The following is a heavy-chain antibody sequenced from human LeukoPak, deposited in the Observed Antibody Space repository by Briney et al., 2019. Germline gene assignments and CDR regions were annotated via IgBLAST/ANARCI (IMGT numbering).Heavy chain of an antibody. V-gene: IGHV3-21*01. CDR3: ARDAWCSSTSCYFRSLDY. CDR1: GFTFSSYG. Sequence: GGSLRLSCAASGFTFSSYGMSWVRQAPGKGLEWVSGISGSGSSTNNADSVKGRFTISRDNAKNSLYLQMNSLRAEDTAVYYCARDAWCSSTSCYFRSLDYWGQGTLVTVSS. CDR2: ISGSGSST. J-gene: IGHJ4*02. D-gene: IGHD2-2*01.